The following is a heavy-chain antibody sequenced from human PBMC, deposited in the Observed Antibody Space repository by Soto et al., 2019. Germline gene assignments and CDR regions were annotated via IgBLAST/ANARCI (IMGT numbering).Heavy chain of an antibody. D-gene: IGHD1-20*01. CDR2: ISGSGGST. CDR1: GFTLSSYA. Sequence: GGSVKLSCAASGFTLSSYAMSWVRQAPGKGLEWVSAISGSGGSTYYADSVKGRFTISRDNSKNTLYLQMNSLRAEDTAVYYCAKDGLRVTGMVDYWGQGTLVTVSS. J-gene: IGHJ4*02. CDR3: AKDGLRVTGMVDY. V-gene: IGHV3-23*01.